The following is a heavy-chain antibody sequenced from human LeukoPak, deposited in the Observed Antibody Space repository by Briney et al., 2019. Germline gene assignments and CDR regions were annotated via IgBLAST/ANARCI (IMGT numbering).Heavy chain of an antibody. CDR1: GYTFINND. CDR2: IDPKNGNR. D-gene: IGHD2-15*01. CDR3: ARSHTQKEFCGGSRCYPTVWWFDP. J-gene: IGHJ5*02. Sequence: ASVKVSCKASGYTFINNDINWVRQAPGQGLEWMAWIDPKNGNRGYAQNFQGRVTMTTDISINTAYLELSSLRSEDTAVYYCARSHTQKEFCGGSRCYPTVWWFDPWGQGTLVTASS. V-gene: IGHV1-8*01.